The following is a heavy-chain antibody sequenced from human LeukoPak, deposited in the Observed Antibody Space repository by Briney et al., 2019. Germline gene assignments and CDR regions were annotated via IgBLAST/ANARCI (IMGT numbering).Heavy chain of an antibody. V-gene: IGHV4-59*01. D-gene: IGHD3-3*01. CDR1: GDSISSYY. Sequence: SETLSLTCTVSGDSISSYYWSWIRQPPGKGLECIRYNYYSWSTNYNPSLKSRVTISVDASKNQFFLKLSYVTAADTAVYYCGRTHYDFGSGDPGRGNNWFDHWGQGTLVIVSS. CDR2: NYYSWST. CDR3: GRTHYDFGSGDPGRGNNWFDH. J-gene: IGHJ5*02.